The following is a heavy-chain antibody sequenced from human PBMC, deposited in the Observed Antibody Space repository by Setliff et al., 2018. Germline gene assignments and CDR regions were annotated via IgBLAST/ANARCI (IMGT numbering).Heavy chain of an antibody. CDR1: GYSFINYG. CDR3: ARGNPAEYFQY. V-gene: IGHV1-18*01. CDR2: MNPNSGNT. J-gene: IGHJ1*01. Sequence: ASVKVSCKTSGYSFINYGLSWMRQATGQGLEWMGWMNPNSGNTGYAQKFQGRVTLTTDTAAKTVYMELRSLPSDDTAVYYCARGNPAEYFQYWGQGTLVTVSS.